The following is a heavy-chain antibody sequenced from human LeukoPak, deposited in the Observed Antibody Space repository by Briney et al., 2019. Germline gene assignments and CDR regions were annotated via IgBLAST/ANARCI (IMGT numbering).Heavy chain of an antibody. V-gene: IGHV3-7*03. CDR1: GFTFSSYW. Sequence: PGGSLRLSCAASGFTFSSYWMSWVRQAPGKGLEWVANIKKDGSEKYYEDSVKGRFTISRDNAKNSLYLQMNSLRAEDTAVYYCARDRPFTYYYDSSGYYLNYWGQGTLVTVSS. CDR2: IKKDGSEK. D-gene: IGHD3-22*01. CDR3: ARDRPFTYYYDSSGYYLNY. J-gene: IGHJ4*02.